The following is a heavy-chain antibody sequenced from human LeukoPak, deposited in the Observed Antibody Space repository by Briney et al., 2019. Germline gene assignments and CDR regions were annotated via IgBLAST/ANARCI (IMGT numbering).Heavy chain of an antibody. CDR2: MNPNSGNT. D-gene: IGHD5-24*01. Sequence: ASVKVSCKASGYTLTSYDINWVRQATGQGLEWMGWMNPNSGNTGYAQKFQGRVTMTRNTSISTAFMELSSLRSEDTAVYYCARRNTIMVAGLDYWGQGTLVTVSS. CDR3: ARRNTIMVAGLDY. J-gene: IGHJ4*02. V-gene: IGHV1-8*01. CDR1: GYTLTSYD.